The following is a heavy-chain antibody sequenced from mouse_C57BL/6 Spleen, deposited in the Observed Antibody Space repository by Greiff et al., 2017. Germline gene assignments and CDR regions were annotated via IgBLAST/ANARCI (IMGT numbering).Heavy chain of an antibody. J-gene: IGHJ2*01. V-gene: IGHV1-52*01. CDR1: GHPLPSYR. CDR2: IDPSDSVT. Sequence: VQLQQPGAELVRPGSSVKLFCKASGHPLPSYRLHRVKPRPIPGPEWNGNIDPSDSVTHYNPKFKDKATLTVDKSSSTAYMQLSSLTSEDSSVYDCAREDVTTVVDDYWGQGTTLTVSS. D-gene: IGHD1-1*01. CDR3: AREDVTTVVDDY.